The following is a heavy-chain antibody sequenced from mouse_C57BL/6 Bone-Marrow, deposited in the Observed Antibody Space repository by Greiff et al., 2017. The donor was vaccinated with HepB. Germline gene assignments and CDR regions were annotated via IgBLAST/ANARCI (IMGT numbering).Heavy chain of an antibody. Sequence: DVQLQESGPGLVKPSQSLSLTCSVSGYSITSGYYWNWIRQFPGNKLELMGFISYDGSNNYNPSLNNRISITRDPSKNQFFLTLNSVTTEDTATYYCAREEGLTGADFDYWGQGTTLTVSS. D-gene: IGHD4-1*01. CDR2: ISYDGSN. CDR1: GYSITSGYY. V-gene: IGHV3-6*01. CDR3: AREEGLTGADFDY. J-gene: IGHJ2*01.